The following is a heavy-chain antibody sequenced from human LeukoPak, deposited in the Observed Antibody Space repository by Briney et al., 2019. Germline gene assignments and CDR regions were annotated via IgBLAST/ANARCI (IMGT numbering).Heavy chain of an antibody. CDR2: IYYSGST. CDR1: GGSISSYY. CDR3: ARARYDSSGYYYRWFDY. J-gene: IGHJ4*02. Sequence: SETLSLTCTVSGGSISSYYWSWIRQPQGKGLEWIGYIYYSGSTNYNPSLKSRVTISVDTSKNQFSLKLSSVTAADTAVYYCARARYDSSGYYYRWFDYWGQGTLVTVSS. V-gene: IGHV4-59*01. D-gene: IGHD3-22*01.